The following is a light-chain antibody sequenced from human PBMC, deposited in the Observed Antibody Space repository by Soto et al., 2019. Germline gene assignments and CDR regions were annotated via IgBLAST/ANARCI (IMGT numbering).Light chain of an antibody. Sequence: EIVLTQSPGTLSLSPGERATLSCRASQSVSRSYLAWYQQKPGQAPRLLIYGASSRATGIPDRFSGSGSGTDFTLPISSLEAEDFAVYYCQQYGRTLLFTFVPGTKVDIK. J-gene: IGKJ3*01. CDR3: QQYGRTLLFT. V-gene: IGKV3-20*01. CDR1: QSVSRSY. CDR2: GAS.